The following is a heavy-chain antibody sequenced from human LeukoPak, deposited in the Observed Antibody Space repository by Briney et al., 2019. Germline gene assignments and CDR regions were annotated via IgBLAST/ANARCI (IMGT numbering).Heavy chain of an antibody. V-gene: IGHV4-38-2*02. J-gene: IGHJ4*02. CDR1: VGSISSYY. D-gene: IGHD3-3*01. CDR2: IYHSGST. CDR3: ARDLDFGVVTGYFDY. Sequence: PSETLSLTCTVSVGSISSYYWSWIRQPPGKGLEWIGSIYHSGSTYYNPSLKSRVTISVDTSKNQFSLKLSSVTAADTAVYYCARDLDFGVVTGYFDYWGQGTLVTVSS.